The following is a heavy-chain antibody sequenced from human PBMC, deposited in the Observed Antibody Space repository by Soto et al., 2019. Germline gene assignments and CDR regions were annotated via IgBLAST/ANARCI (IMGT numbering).Heavy chain of an antibody. CDR3: AKDELERRIFGY. D-gene: IGHD1-1*01. Sequence: PGGSLRLSCAASGFTFSSYAMIWVRQAPGKGLEWVSAISGSGGSTYYADSVKGRFTISRDNSKNTLYLQMNSLRAEDTAVYYCAKDELERRIFGYWGQGTLVTVSS. CDR1: GFTFSSYA. CDR2: ISGSGGST. V-gene: IGHV3-23*01. J-gene: IGHJ4*02.